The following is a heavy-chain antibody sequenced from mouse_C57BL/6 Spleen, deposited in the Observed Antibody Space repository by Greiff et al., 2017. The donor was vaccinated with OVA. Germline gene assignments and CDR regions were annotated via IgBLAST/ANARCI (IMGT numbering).Heavy chain of an antibody. CDR2: IYPGNSDT. J-gene: IGHJ3*01. CDR1: GYTFTSYW. Sequence: EVQLQQSGTVLVRPGASVKMSCKTSGYTFTSYWMHWVKQRPGQGLEWIGAIYPGNSDTSYNQKFKGKAKLTADTSASTAYMELSSLTYEDSAVYCGRTGAGFAYWGQGTLVTVSA. D-gene: IGHD4-1*01. V-gene: IGHV1-5*01. CDR3: RTGAGFAY.